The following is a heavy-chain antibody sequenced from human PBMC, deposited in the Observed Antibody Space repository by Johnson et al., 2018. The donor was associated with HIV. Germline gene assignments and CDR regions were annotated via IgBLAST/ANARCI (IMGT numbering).Heavy chain of an antibody. V-gene: IGHV3-7*01. D-gene: IGHD3-10*01. Sequence: SGFTFSTYWMSWVRQAPGKGLEWVGSIKQDGSEKYYVDSVKGRFTISRDNAKNSLYLQMNSLRAEDTAVYYCASSWFGELSYAFDIWGQGTMVTVSS. CDR2: IKQDGSEK. CDR3: ASSWFGELSYAFDI. CDR1: GFTFSTYW. J-gene: IGHJ3*02.